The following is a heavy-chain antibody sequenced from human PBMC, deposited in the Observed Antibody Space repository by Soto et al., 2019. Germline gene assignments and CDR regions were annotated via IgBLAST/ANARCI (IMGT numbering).Heavy chain of an antibody. CDR3: ARRVGGDEIVWYVP. Sequence: GASVKVSCKASGDTFTSYGITWVRQAPGQGLELMAWNSAYKRNKKYAQKFQGRVTMATDASSNTAYMELRNLRSDDTAVYYCARRVGGDEIVWYVPGGQGTLVTVS. CDR1: GDTFTSYG. D-gene: IGHD2-21*02. J-gene: IGHJ5*02. CDR2: NSAYKRNK. V-gene: IGHV1-18*01.